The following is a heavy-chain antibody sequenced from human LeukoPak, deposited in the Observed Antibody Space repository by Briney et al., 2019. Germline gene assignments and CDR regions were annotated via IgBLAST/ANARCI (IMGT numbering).Heavy chain of an antibody. J-gene: IGHJ4*02. Sequence: SETLSLTCSVPGGSISLSYYYWGWIRQPPGKALEWIGSVYYSGTTSYNPSLKSRVTISVDMSKNHFSLRLSSVTAADTAMYYCARGTLYSGWSYYLDYWGQGTLVTVSS. CDR3: ARGTLYSGWSYYLDY. V-gene: IGHV4-39*07. CDR1: GGSISLSYYY. D-gene: IGHD6-19*01. CDR2: VYYSGTT.